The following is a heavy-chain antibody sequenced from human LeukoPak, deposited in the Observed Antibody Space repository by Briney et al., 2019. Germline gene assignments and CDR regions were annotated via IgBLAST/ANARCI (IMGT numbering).Heavy chain of an antibody. CDR2: MNPNSGNT. D-gene: IGHD3-3*01. Sequence: ASVKVSFQASGYTFTSYDINWVRQATGQGLEWMGWMNPNSGNTGYAQKFQGRVTMTSNTSISTAYMELSSLRSEDTAVYYCARGRAYYDFWSGYYFKFDPWGQGTLVGVSS. CDR1: GYTFTSYD. J-gene: IGHJ5*02. CDR3: ARGRAYYDFWSGYYFKFDP. V-gene: IGHV1-8*01.